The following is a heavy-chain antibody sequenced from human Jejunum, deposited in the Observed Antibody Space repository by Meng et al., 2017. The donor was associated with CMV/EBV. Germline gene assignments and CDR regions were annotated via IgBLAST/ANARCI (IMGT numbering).Heavy chain of an antibody. CDR2: ISSTGGNT. J-gene: IGHJ4*02. Sequence: CAASGFTCSSYAMTWVRQAPGKGLEWVSAISSTGGNTYYTDSVKGRFTISRDNSKSSLYLQMNSLRAEDTAVYYCAKEYGSGKYYNDYWGQGTLVTVSS. V-gene: IGHV3-23*01. CDR3: AKEYGSGKYYNDY. CDR1: GFTCSSYA. D-gene: IGHD3-10*01.